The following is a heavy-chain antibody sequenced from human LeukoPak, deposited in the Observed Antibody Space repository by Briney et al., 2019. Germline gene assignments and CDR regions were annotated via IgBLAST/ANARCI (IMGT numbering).Heavy chain of an antibody. J-gene: IGHJ5*02. CDR1: VGTFSSYA. CDR2: IIPIFGIA. D-gene: IGHD2-15*01. Sequence: SVNVSCKASVGTFSSYAISWVRQAPGQGLEWMGRIIPIFGIANYAQKFQGRVTITADKSTSTAYMELSSLRSEDTAVYYCASNHVVVAAWNWFDPWGQGTLVTVSS. V-gene: IGHV1-69*04. CDR3: ASNHVVVAAWNWFDP.